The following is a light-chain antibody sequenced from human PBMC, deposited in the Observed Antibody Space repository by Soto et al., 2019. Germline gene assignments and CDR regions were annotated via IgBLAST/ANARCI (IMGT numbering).Light chain of an antibody. CDR1: SSDVGGYNY. J-gene: IGLJ1*01. CDR3: SSYTSSSNYV. V-gene: IGLV2-14*01. CDR2: EVS. Sequence: QSALTQPASVSGSPGQSITISCTGTSSDVGGYNYVSWYQQHPDKAPKLMIYEVSNRPSGVSNRFSGSKSGNTASLTIFGLQAEDEADYYCSSYTSSSNYVFGTGTKVTVL.